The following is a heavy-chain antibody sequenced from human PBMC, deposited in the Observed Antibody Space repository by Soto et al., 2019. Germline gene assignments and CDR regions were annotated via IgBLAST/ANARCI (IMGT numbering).Heavy chain of an antibody. V-gene: IGHV4-31*03. CDR2: IYYSGST. CDR3: ARAGVLRYFDWPPYGMDV. J-gene: IGHJ6*02. Sequence: PSETLSLTCTVSGGSISSGGYYWSWIRQHPGKGLEWIGYIYYSGSTYYNPSLKSRVTISVDTSKNQFSLKLSSVTAADTAVYYCARAGVLRYFDWPPYGMDVWGQGTTVTVSS. D-gene: IGHD3-9*01. CDR1: GGSISSGGYY.